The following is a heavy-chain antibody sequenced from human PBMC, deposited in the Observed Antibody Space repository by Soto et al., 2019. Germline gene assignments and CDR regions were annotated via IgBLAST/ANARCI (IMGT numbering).Heavy chain of an antibody. CDR3: VRVGYAYGNDP. CDR2: ISSSGATI. CDR1: GFTFSDHY. J-gene: IGHJ5*02. D-gene: IGHD3-10*01. V-gene: IGHV3-11*01. Sequence: GGSLRLSCAASGFTFSDHYMSWIRQAPGKGLEWISYISSSGATIYYADSVKGRFTTSRDNANNSLFLEMNSLRAEDTAVYYCVRVGYAYGNDPWGQGTLVTVS.